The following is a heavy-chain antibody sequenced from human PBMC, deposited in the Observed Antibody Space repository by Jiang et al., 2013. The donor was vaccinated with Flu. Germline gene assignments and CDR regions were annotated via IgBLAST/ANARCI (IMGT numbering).Heavy chain of an antibody. J-gene: IGHJ4*02. CDR1: GFTFSYYG. V-gene: IGHV3-33*01. CDR2: IWYDGSNK. CDR3: ARNRGSDYCGSGSYYNEGDY. D-gene: IGHD3-10*01. Sequence: VVQPGRSLRLSCAASGFTFSYYGMHWIRQAPGKGLEWVAVIWYDGSNKYYADSVKGRFTISRDNSKNTLYLQMNSLRAEDTAVYYCARNRGSDYCGSGSYYNEGDYWGQGTLVTVSS.